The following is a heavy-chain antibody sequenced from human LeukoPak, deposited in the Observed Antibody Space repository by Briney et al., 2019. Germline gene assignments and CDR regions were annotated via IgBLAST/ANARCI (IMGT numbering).Heavy chain of an antibody. Sequence: MGIIYPAYSDTRYSPSFLGQVTISADKSINTASLQWSSLKASDTAIYYCARHRSSWSEFDYWGQGTLVTVSS. J-gene: IGHJ4*02. D-gene: IGHD6-13*01. CDR3: ARHRSSWSEFDY. V-gene: IGHV5-51*01. CDR2: IYPAYSDT.